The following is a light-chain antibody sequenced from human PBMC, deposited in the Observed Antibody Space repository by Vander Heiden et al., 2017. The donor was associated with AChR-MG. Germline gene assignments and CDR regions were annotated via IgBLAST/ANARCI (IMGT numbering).Light chain of an antibody. Sequence: DIVMTQSPASLPVSLGERATINCKSSQSVLYSSNNKNYLAWYQQKPGQPPKLLIYWASTRESGVPDRFSGSGSGTDFTLTISSLQAEDVAVYYCQQDYSTPQTFGQGTKLEIK. CDR1: QSVLYSSNNKNY. J-gene: IGKJ2*01. V-gene: IGKV4-1*01. CDR2: WAS. CDR3: QQDYSTPQT.